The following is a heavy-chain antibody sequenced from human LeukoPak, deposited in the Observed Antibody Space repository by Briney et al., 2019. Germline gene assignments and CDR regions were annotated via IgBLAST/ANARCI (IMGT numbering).Heavy chain of an antibody. CDR1: GFTFSSNA. D-gene: IGHD4-17*01. V-gene: IGHV3-23*01. J-gene: IGHJ4*02. CDR2: ISGSGGST. Sequence: GGSLRLSCAASGFTFSSNAMSWVRPAQGKGREWVSAISGSGGSTYYADSVKGRFTISRDNSKNTLYLQVNSLRAEDTAVYYCAKGRKRTTVTTFDYWGQGTLVTVSS. CDR3: AKGRKRTTVTTFDY.